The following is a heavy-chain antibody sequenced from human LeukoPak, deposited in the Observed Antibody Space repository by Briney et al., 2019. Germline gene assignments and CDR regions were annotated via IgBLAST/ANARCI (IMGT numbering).Heavy chain of an antibody. CDR3: ARDLLTIAAADNSGRPRLDY. CDR1: GFPLRRYV. J-gene: IGHJ4*02. V-gene: IGHV3-30-3*01. CDR2: ISYDGSNK. Sequence: GGPLRLSCGASGFPLRRYVMHGLPQAPGKGLQWVAVISYDGSNKYYADSMKGRFTITRDHSKNTLYLQMISLTAEDTAVYYCARDLLTIAAADNSGRPRLDYWGQGTLVTVSA. D-gene: IGHD6-25*01.